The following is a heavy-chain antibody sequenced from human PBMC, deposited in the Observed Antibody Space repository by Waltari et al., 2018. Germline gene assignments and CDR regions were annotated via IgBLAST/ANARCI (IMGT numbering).Heavy chain of an antibody. CDR1: GGSISSHY. CDR3: ARAPGGSYAIFDY. D-gene: IGHD1-26*01. Sequence: QVQLQESGPGLVKPSETLSLTCTVSGGSISSHYWSWIRQPPGKGLEWIGYIYYSGSTNYNPSLKSRVTISVDTSKNQFSLKLSSVTAADTAVYYCARAPGGSYAIFDYWGQGTLVTVSS. V-gene: IGHV4-59*11. CDR2: IYYSGST. J-gene: IGHJ4*02.